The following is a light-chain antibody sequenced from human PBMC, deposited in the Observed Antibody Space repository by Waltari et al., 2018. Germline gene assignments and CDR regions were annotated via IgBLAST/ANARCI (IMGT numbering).Light chain of an antibody. CDR3: QQYNNWPPYT. CDR2: GES. J-gene: IGKJ2*01. Sequence: EIVMTQSPATLSVSPGERATLSCRASQSVSSNLAWYQQKPGQAPRLLIYGESTRSTGIPARFSGSWSGTEFTLTISSLQSEDFTVYYCQQYNNWPPYTFGQGTKLEIK. V-gene: IGKV3-15*01. CDR1: QSVSSN.